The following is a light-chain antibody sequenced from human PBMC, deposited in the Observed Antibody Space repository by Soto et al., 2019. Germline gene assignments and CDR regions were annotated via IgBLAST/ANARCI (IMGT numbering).Light chain of an antibody. Sequence: QSVLTQPASVSGVPGQSITISFTGKSSELGGYNYVSWYQQHPGKAPKLMIYDVSNRPSGVSNRFSGSKSGNTASLTISGLQAEDEADYYCSSYTSSSTSLYVFGTGTKVTVL. CDR2: DVS. V-gene: IGLV2-14*01. J-gene: IGLJ1*01. CDR3: SSYTSSSTSLYV. CDR1: SSELGGYNY.